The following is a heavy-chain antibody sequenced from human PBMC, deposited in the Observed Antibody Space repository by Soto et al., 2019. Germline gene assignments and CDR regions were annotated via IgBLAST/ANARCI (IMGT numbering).Heavy chain of an antibody. CDR1: GYSFTTYA. D-gene: IGHD2-15*01. CDR3: ARALGGYYFDS. Sequence: ASVKVSCKASGYSFTTYAIHWVRQAPGQRLEWMGWINPGNGNTRDSQKFQGRVTITRDTSASTAYMELSSLTSEDTAIYYCARALGGYYFDSWGQGTLVTVS. V-gene: IGHV1-3*01. J-gene: IGHJ4*02. CDR2: INPGNGNT.